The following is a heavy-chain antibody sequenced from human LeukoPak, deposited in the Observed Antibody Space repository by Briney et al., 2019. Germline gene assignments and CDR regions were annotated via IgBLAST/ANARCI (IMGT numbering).Heavy chain of an antibody. CDR1: GLTFSDTN. CDR3: ARRARDFGDSHAFDV. J-gene: IGHJ3*01. Sequence: GESLRLSCVASGLTFSDTNLAWIRQAPGKGLEWISYIRRVPTDLYYADSVKGRFTITRDNAKNSLYLQMNSLRAEDTANYYCARRARDFGDSHAFDVWGQGTMVTVSS. V-gene: IGHV3-11*01. D-gene: IGHD4-17*01. CDR2: IRRVPTDL.